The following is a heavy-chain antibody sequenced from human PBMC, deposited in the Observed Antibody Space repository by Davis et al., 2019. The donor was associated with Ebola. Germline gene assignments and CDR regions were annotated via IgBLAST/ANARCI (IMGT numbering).Heavy chain of an antibody. J-gene: IGHJ4*02. CDR2: IIPILGIA. V-gene: IGHV1-69*04. CDR1: GYTFTSYG. CDR3: ARDTFVVGATDDY. D-gene: IGHD1-26*01. Sequence: SVKVSCKASGYTFTSYGISWVRQAPGQGLEWMGRIIPILGIANYAQKFQGRVTITADKSTSTAYMELSSLRSEDTAVYYCARDTFVVGATDDYWGQGTLVTVAS.